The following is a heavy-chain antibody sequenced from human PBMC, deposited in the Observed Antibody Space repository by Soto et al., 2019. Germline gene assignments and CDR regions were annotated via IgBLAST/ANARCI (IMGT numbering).Heavy chain of an antibody. CDR1: GYTFTIYG. J-gene: IGHJ4*02. Sequence: QVQLLQSGTEAKKPGASVKVSCKASGYTFTIYGIHWVRQAPGQRLEWMGWINAANGKTKYSQKFHGRVTFTRDASAETAYMEMTSLTSANTAVYYCARGGYSSGWPDYWGQGTLVTVSA. V-gene: IGHV1-3*01. D-gene: IGHD6-19*01. CDR2: INAANGKT. CDR3: ARGGYSSGWPDY.